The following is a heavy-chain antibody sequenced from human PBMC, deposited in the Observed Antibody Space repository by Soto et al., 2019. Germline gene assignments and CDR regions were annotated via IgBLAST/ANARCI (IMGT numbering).Heavy chain of an antibody. V-gene: IGHV4-34*01. CDR2: INHSGST. CDR1: GGSFSGYY. J-gene: IGHJ4*02. D-gene: IGHD2-2*01. Sequence: QVQLQQWGAGLLKPSETLSRTCAVYGGSFSGYYWRWIRQPPGKGLEWIGEINHSGSTNYNPSLKGRGSISLDTSKIQFSLRLSCVTAADPDVYYCARRLIVVQQFDYWGQGTLVTVSS. CDR3: ARRLIVVQQFDY.